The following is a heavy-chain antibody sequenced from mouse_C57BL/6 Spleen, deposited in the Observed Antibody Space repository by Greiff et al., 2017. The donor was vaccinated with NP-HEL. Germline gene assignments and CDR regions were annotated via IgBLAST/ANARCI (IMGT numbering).Heavy chain of an antibody. J-gene: IGHJ3*01. CDR1: GYTFTSYW. D-gene: IGHD1-1*01. V-gene: IGHV1-61*01. CDR2: IYPSDSET. Sequence: VQLQQPGAELVRPGSSVKLSCKASGYTFTSYWMDWVKQRPGQGLEWIGNIYPSDSETHYNQKFKDKATLTVDKSSSTAYMQLSSLTSEDSAVYYCARDYGSSYGFACWGQGTLVTVSA. CDR3: ARDYGSSYGFAC.